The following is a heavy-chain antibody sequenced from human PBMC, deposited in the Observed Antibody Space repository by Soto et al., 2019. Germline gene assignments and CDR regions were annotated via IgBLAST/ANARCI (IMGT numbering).Heavy chain of an antibody. V-gene: IGHV4-31*03. CDR1: GGSISSGGYY. D-gene: IGHD2-21*02. CDR2: IYYSGST. Sequence: PSETLSLTCTVSGGSISSGGYYWSWIRQHPGKGLEWIGYIYYSGSTYYNPSLKSRVTISVDTSKNQFSLKLSSVTAADTAVYYCARGGDTTYNFDYWGQGTLVTVSS. J-gene: IGHJ4*02. CDR3: ARGGDTTYNFDY.